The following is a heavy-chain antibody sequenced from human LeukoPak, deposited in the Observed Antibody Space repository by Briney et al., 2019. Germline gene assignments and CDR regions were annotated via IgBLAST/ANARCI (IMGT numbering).Heavy chain of an antibody. V-gene: IGHV4-39*07. CDR1: GGSISTSNYY. Sequence: PSETLSLTCTVSGGSISTSNYYWGWIRQPPGKGLEWIGDIFYSGSTYYSPSLRSRFTISLDTSRNQFSLKLNSVTAADTAVYYCARGIGVRGPHYYYYMDVWGKGTTVTVSS. CDR2: IFYSGST. CDR3: ARGIGVRGPHYYYYMDV. D-gene: IGHD3-10*01. J-gene: IGHJ6*03.